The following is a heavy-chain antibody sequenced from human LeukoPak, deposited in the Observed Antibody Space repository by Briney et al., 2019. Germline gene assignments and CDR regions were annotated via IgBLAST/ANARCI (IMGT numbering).Heavy chain of an antibody. Sequence: PSETLSLTCTVSGGSISSYYWSWIRQPPGKGLEWIGYIYYTGSTNYNPSLKSLVTISVDTSKNQFSLKLSSVTAADTAVYYCARGTHYGSGSHFDYWGQGTLVTVSS. CDR1: GGSISSYY. V-gene: IGHV4-59*01. CDR2: IYYTGST. J-gene: IGHJ4*02. CDR3: ARGTHYGSGSHFDY. D-gene: IGHD3-10*01.